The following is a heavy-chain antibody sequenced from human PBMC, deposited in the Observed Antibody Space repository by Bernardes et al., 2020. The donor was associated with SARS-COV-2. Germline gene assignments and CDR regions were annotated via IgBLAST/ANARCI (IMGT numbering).Heavy chain of an antibody. Sequence: SETLSLTCAVYGGSFSNYYWSWIRQPPGKGLDWIGEINHSGKANYSPSLKSRVTISLDTSKNQFYLKLTSLTAADTATYYCARGDFGAAGDVWGQGTTVTVSS. CDR2: INHSGKA. CDR1: GGSFSNYY. J-gene: IGHJ6*02. V-gene: IGHV4-34*01. CDR3: ARGDFGAAGDV. D-gene: IGHD3-3*01.